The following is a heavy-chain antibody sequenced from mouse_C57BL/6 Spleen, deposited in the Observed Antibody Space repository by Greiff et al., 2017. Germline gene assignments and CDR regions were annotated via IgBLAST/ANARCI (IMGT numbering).Heavy chain of an antibody. J-gene: IGHJ1*03. Sequence: EVKVVESEGGLVQPGSSMKLSCTASGFTFSDYYMAWVRQVPEKGLEWVANINYDGSSTYYLDSLKSRFIISRDNAKNILYLQMSSLKSEDTATYYCAREGGDDYGYWYFDVWGTGTTVTVSS. V-gene: IGHV5-16*01. D-gene: IGHD2-4*01. CDR3: AREGGDDYGYWYFDV. CDR2: INYDGSST. CDR1: GFTFSDYY.